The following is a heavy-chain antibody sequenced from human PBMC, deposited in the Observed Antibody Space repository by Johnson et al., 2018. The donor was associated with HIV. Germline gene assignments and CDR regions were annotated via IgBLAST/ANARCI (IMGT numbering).Heavy chain of an antibody. CDR1: GFTFSSYA. Sequence: VQLVESGGGVVQPGRSLRLSCAASGFTFSSYAMHWVRQAPGKGLEWVAVISYDGSEKYFADSVKGRFTISRDSSKNTLYLQMNSLRAEDTAVYYCAKSTAISTVTTGAFDIWGQGTMVTVSS. CDR3: AKSTAISTVTTGAFDI. J-gene: IGHJ3*02. CDR2: ISYDGSEK. V-gene: IGHV3-30*04. D-gene: IGHD4-11*01.